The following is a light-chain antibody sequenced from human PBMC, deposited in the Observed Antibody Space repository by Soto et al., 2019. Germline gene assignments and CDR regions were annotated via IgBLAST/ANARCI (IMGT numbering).Light chain of an antibody. CDR1: QSLLHITGETF. CDR3: MQSTQLPPT. J-gene: IGKJ5*01. V-gene: IGKV2D-29*02. CDR2: EVS. Sequence: DVVMTQTPLSLSLTPGQPASISCKSSQSLLHITGETFLFWYLXKPGQSPQLXIYEVSTRVSGVPDRFSGSGSGTDFTIEISRVETDDVGIYDCMQSTQLPPTFGQGTRLEIK.